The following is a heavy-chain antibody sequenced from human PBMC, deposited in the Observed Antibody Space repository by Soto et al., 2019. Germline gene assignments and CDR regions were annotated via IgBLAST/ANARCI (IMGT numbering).Heavy chain of an antibody. D-gene: IGHD2-8*02. J-gene: IGHJ4*02. CDR3: ARDKITGRLDY. CDR1: GGSFSGYY. Sequence: QVQLQQWGAGLLKPSETLSLTCAVYGGSFSGYYWTWIRQPPGTGLEWIGEINHSGSTNYNPSLKXXVTISVDASKNQSSQQLTSVTAEDTAVYYCARDKITGRLDYWGQGTLVTVSS. V-gene: IGHV4-34*01. CDR2: INHSGST.